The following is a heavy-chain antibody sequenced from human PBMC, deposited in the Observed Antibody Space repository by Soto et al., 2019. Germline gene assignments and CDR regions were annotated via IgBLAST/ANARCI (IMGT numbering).Heavy chain of an antibody. J-gene: IGHJ5*02. Sequence: QVQLQESGPGLVKPSETLSLTCTVFGASVSSGTYYWSWIRQAPGKGLECVGHIYYTGSTNYNPSLNNRVTISFDTSKNHFSLQLTSVTAADTAVYYCARGAGFSYASTWFDIWGQGTLVTVSS. CDR3: ARGAGFSYASTWFDI. V-gene: IGHV4-61*03. CDR2: IYYTGST. CDR1: GASVSSGTYY. D-gene: IGHD5-18*01.